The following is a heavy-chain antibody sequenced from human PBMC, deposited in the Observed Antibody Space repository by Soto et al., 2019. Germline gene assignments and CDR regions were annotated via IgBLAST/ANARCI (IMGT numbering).Heavy chain of an antibody. J-gene: IGHJ5*02. CDR3: ARVPRYSYDIVAVPAVMFDDWFDP. V-gene: IGHV1-69*10. CDR1: GGTLSCYA. Sequence: SVKVCCKASGGTLSCYAISWVRHAPGQRLEWMGGIIPINGKTKYAQKFQGRVTITRDTSASTAYMELSSLRSEDTAVYYCARVPRYSYDIVAVPAVMFDDWFDPWGQGTLVTVSS. D-gene: IGHD2-2*01. CDR2: IIPINGKT.